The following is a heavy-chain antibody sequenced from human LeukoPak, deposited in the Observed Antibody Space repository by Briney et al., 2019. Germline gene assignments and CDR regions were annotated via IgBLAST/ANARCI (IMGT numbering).Heavy chain of an antibody. D-gene: IGHD2-15*01. Sequence: SGGSLRLSCAASGFTFSIYSMNWVRQAPGKGLERVSYISSSSNTIYYADSVKGRFTISRDNAKNSVYLQMSSLRDEDTAVYYCARDRGYFSYWGQGTLVTVSS. CDR3: ARDRGYFSY. V-gene: IGHV3-48*02. CDR1: GFTFSIYS. J-gene: IGHJ4*02. CDR2: ISSSSNTI.